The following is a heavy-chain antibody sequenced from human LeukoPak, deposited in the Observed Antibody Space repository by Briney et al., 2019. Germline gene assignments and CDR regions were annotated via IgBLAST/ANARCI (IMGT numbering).Heavy chain of an antibody. D-gene: IGHD1-14*01. Sequence: GRSLRLSCAPSGFTFSSYWMHWVRHAPGKGLVWVSRINSDGSSTSYADSVKGRFTISRDNAKNTLYLQMNSLRAEDTAVYYCATGQGHGMDVWGQGTTVTVSS. V-gene: IGHV3-74*01. CDR1: GFTFSSYW. CDR2: INSDGSST. CDR3: ATGQGHGMDV. J-gene: IGHJ6*02.